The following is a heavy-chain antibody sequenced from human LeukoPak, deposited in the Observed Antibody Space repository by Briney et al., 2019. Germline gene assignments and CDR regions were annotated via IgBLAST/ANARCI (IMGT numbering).Heavy chain of an antibody. J-gene: IGHJ5*02. V-gene: IGHV4-4*07. CDR2: IYTSGST. CDR1: GGSISSYY. CDR3: ARALDSESRDRFDP. Sequence: SETLSLTCTVSGGSISSYYWSWIRQPAGKGLEWIGRIYTSGSTNYNPSLKSRVTMSVDTSKNKFSLKLSSVTAADTAVYYCARALDSESRDRFDPWGQGTLVSVSS. D-gene: IGHD1-26*01.